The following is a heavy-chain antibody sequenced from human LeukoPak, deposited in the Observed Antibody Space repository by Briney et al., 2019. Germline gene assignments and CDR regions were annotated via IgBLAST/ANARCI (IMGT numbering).Heavy chain of an antibody. D-gene: IGHD2-15*01. CDR2: IRSKAYGGTT. V-gene: IGHV3-49*03. J-gene: IGHJ4*02. CDR3: TRDVWSGCSGGSCYSFDY. Sequence: PGGSLRLSCTASGFTFGDYAMSWFRQAPGKGLEWVGFIRSKAYGGTTEYAASVKGRFTISRDDSKSIAYLQMNSLKTEDTAVYYCTRDVWSGCSGGSCYSFDYWGQGTLVTVSS. CDR1: GFTFGDYA.